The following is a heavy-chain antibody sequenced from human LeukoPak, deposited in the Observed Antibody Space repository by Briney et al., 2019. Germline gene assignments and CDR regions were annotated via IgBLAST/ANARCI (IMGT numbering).Heavy chain of an antibody. CDR3: ARDHYYGSGSYYKRVDAFDI. Sequence: SETLSLTCTVSGGSISSYYWSWIRQPPGKGLEWIGYIYCSGSTNYNPSLKSRVTISVDTSKNQFSLKLSSVTAADTAVYYCARDHYYGSGSYYKRVDAFDIWGQGTMVTVSS. CDR1: GGSISSYY. J-gene: IGHJ3*02. CDR2: IYCSGST. D-gene: IGHD3-10*01. V-gene: IGHV4-59*01.